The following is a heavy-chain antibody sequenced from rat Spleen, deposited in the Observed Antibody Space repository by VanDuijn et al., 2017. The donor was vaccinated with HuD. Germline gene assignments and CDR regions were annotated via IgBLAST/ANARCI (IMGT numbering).Heavy chain of an antibody. Sequence: EVQLVESGGRLVQPGNSLKLSCAASGFTFNNYYMAWVRQAPKKGLEWVATISNSGSRTYYPDSVKGRFTISRDNAKSTLYLQMNSLRSEDTATYYCTRRGHTMGLTSRYFDYWGQGVMVTVSS. J-gene: IGHJ2*01. CDR3: TRRGHTMGLTSRYFDY. CDR1: GFTFNNYY. D-gene: IGHD1-9*01. CDR2: ISNSGSRT. V-gene: IGHV5S10*01.